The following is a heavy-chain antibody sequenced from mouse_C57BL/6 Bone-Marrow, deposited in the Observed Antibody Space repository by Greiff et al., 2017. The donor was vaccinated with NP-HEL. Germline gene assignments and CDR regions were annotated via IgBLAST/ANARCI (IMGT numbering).Heavy chain of an antibody. J-gene: IGHJ1*03. CDR1: GFNINNTY. V-gene: IGHV14-3*01. Sequence: VQLQQSVAELVRPGASVKLSCTASGFNINNTYMHWVKQRPEQGLEWIGRIDPANGNTKYDPKFQGKATITADTSSNTAYLQLSSLTSEDTAIYYCDRRHYYDGSYVGYWYFEVWGTGTTVTVSS. CDR2: IDPANGNT. CDR3: DRRHYYDGSYVGYWYFEV. D-gene: IGHD1-1*01.